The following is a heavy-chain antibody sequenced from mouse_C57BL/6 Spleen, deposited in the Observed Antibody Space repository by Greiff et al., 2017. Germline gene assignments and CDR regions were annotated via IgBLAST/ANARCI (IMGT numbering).Heavy chain of an antibody. V-gene: IGHV1-61*01. CDR2: IYPSDSET. J-gene: IGHJ4*01. CDR3: RRWRDCYGSFYAMDY. CDR1: GYTFTSYW. D-gene: IGHD1-1*01. Sequence: QVQLQQPGAELVRPGSSVQLSCKASGYTFTSYWMDWVKQRPGQGLEWIGNIYPSDSETHYNQKFKDKATLTVDKSSSTAYMQLSRLTSEDSAVYCGRRWRDCYGSFYAMDYWGQGTSVTVSS.